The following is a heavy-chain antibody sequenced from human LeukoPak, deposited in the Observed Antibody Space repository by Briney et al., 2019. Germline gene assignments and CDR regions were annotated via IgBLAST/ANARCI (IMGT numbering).Heavy chain of an antibody. CDR1: GFTFSSYA. V-gene: IGHV3-7*01. CDR2: IKQDGSEK. CDR3: ASQGSGSGSFDY. D-gene: IGHD6-19*01. J-gene: IGHJ4*02. Sequence: PGGSLRLSCAASGFTFSSYAMHWVRQAPGKGLEWVANIKQDGSEKYYVDSVKGRFTISRDNAKNSLYLQMNSLRAEDTAVYYCASQGSGSGSFDYWGQGTLVTVSS.